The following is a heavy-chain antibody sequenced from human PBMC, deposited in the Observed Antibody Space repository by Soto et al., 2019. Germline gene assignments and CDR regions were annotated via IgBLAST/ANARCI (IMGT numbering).Heavy chain of an antibody. Sequence: PGGSIRLACAASGCTCSSYWTNWVRQAPGKGLVWVSRVKGDGSDTTYADSVKGRFTISRDNTKNTLYLQMNSLRPEDTAVYYCARAQWLADDAFDIWGHGTMVSV. CDR1: GCTCSSYW. CDR2: VKGDGSDT. D-gene: IGHD6-19*01. J-gene: IGHJ3*02. V-gene: IGHV3-74*01. CDR3: ARAQWLADDAFDI.